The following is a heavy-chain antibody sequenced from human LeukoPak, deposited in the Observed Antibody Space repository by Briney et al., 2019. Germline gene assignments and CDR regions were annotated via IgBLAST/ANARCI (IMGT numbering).Heavy chain of an antibody. V-gene: IGHV4-39*07. Sequence: PETLSLTCPVSGGSISSSNYYWDWIRQTPGKGLEWIGNIYYSESNFYNPLLKSRVTISVDTSKTQLSLKLSSVTAADTAVYYCARTANYYYYYMDVWGKGTTVTVSS. CDR3: ARTANYYYYYMDV. J-gene: IGHJ6*03. CDR2: IYYSESN. CDR1: GGSISSSNYY.